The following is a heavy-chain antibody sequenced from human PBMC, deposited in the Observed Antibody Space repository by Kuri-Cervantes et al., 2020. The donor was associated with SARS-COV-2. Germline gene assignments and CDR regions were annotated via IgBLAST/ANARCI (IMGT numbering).Heavy chain of an antibody. V-gene: IGHV1-2*04. CDR1: GYTFTGYY. D-gene: IGHD3-22*01. Sequence: ASVKVSCKASGYTFTGYYMHWVRQAPGQGLEWMGWINPNSGGTNYAQKFQGWVTMTRDTSISTVYMELSRLRSDDTAVYYCERSTPFRRLVVISQRGAFDIWGQGTMVTVSS. CDR3: ERSTPFRRLVVISQRGAFDI. CDR2: INPNSGGT. J-gene: IGHJ3*02.